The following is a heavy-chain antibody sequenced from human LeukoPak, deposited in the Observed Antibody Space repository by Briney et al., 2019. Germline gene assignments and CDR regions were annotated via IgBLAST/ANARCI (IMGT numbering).Heavy chain of an antibody. CDR1: GGSISSSSYY. CDR2: IYYSGST. Sequence: PSETLSLTCTVSGGSISSSSYYWGWIRQPPGKGLEWIGSIYYSGSTYYNPSLKSRVTISVDTSKNQFSLKLSSVTAADTAVYYCARSLGIAAAGYYYYGMDVWGQGTTVTVSS. V-gene: IGHV4-39*07. D-gene: IGHD6-13*01. CDR3: ARSLGIAAAGYYYYGMDV. J-gene: IGHJ6*02.